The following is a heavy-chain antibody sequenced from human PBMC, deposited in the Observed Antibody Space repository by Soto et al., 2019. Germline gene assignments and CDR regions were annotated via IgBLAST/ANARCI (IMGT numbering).Heavy chain of an antibody. J-gene: IGHJ4*02. CDR2: IYYSGST. CDR3: ARVSVTTMIVVVINPLDY. V-gene: IGHV4-59*01. CDR1: GGSISSYY. D-gene: IGHD3-22*01. Sequence: SETLSLTCTVSGGSISSYYWSWIRQPPGKGFEWIGYIYYSGSTNYNPSLKSRVTISVDTSKNQFSLKLSSVTAANTAVYYCARVSVTTMIVVVINPLDYWGQGTLVTVSS.